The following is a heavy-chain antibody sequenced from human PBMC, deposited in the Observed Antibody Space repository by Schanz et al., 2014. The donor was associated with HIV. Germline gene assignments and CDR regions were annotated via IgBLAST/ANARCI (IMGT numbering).Heavy chain of an antibody. CDR1: GFNFNNYA. CDR2: ISESGGRT. Sequence: EVQLLESGGGLEQPGGSLRLSCAASGFNFNNYAMTWVRQAPGKGLEWVSSISESGGRTYYADSVNGRFTISRDNSKNTLYLQMTTLRTEDTAVYYCAKPEYDSRGNSQSHSDSWGQGTLVTVSS. J-gene: IGHJ4*02. D-gene: IGHD3-22*01. V-gene: IGHV3-23*01. CDR3: AKPEYDSRGNSQSHSDS.